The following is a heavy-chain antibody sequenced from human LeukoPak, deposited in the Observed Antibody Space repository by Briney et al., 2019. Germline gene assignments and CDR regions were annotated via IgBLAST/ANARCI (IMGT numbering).Heavy chain of an antibody. D-gene: IGHD6-19*01. J-gene: IGHJ4*02. CDR1: GGSISSSSYY. CDR2: IYYSGST. CDR3: ARLMAVAGTPLGY. Sequence: SETLSLTCTVSGGSISSSSYYWGWIRQPPGKGLEWIGSIYYSGSTYYNPSLKSRVTISVDTSKNQFSLKLSSVTAADMAVYYCARLMAVAGTPLGYWGQGTLVTVSS. V-gene: IGHV4-39*01.